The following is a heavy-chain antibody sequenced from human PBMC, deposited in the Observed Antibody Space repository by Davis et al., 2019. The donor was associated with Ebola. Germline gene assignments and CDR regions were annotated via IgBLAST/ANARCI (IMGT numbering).Heavy chain of an antibody. J-gene: IGHJ2*01. CDR3: ARGDWDSSSWYWYFDL. CDR2: INSDGSST. CDR1: GFTFSSYA. Sequence: PGGSLRLSCAASGFTFSSYAMSWVRQAPGKGLVWVSRINSDGSSTSYADSVKGRFTISRDNAKNTLYLQMNSLRAEDTAVYYCARGDWDSSSWYWYFDLWGRGTLVTVSS. V-gene: IGHV3-74*01. D-gene: IGHD6-13*01.